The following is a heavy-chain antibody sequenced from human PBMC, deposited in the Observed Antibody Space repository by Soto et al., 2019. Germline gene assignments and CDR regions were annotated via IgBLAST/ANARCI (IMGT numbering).Heavy chain of an antibody. D-gene: IGHD2-2*01. CDR1: GGSFSGYY. Sequence: SETLSLTCAVYGGSFSGYYWSWIRQPPGKGLEWIGEINHSGSTNYNPSLKSRVTISVDTSKNQFSLKLSSVTAADTAVYYCATLAEYIVVGPAAIPHDYSCPGPLLSVSS. V-gene: IGHV4-34*01. J-gene: IGHJ4*02. CDR3: ATLAEYIVVGPAAIPHDY. CDR2: INHSGST.